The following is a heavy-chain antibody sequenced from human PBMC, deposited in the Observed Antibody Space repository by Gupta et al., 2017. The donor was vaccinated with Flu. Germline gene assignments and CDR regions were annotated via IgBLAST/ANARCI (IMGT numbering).Heavy chain of an antibody. V-gene: IGHV4-39*01. J-gene: IGHJ4*02. CDR3: ARRARQLVYFDY. D-gene: IGHD6-6*01. CDR2: IYYSGST. Sequence: GKGLEWIGSIYYSGSTYYNPSLKSRVTISVDTSKNQFSLKLSSVTAADTAVYYCARRARQLVYFDYWGQGTLVTVSS.